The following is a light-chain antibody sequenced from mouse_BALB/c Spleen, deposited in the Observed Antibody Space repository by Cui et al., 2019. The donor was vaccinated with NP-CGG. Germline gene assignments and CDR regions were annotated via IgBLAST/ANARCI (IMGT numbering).Light chain of an antibody. J-gene: IGLJ1*01. V-gene: IGLV1*01. CDR1: TGAVRTSNY. Sequence: QALVTQDSAPTTSPGETVTLTCRSSTGAVRTSNYANWVQEKPDHLFTGLIGGTNNRAPGVPARFSGSLIGDKAALTITGAQTEDEAIYFCALWYSNHWVFGGGTKLTVL. CDR3: ALWYSNHWV. CDR2: GTN.